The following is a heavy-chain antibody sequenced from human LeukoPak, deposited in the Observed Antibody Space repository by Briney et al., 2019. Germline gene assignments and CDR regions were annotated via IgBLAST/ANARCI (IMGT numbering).Heavy chain of an antibody. CDR3: ARDLRGRDGYNYGYYYYMDV. Sequence: SETLSLTCTVSGGSISSYYWSWIRQPPGKGLEWIGYIYYSGSTNYNPSLKSRVTISVDTSKNQFSLKLSSVTAADTAVYYCARDLRGRDGYNYGYYYYMDVWGKGTTVTISS. CDR1: GGSISSYY. CDR2: IYYSGST. D-gene: IGHD5-24*01. V-gene: IGHV4-59*01. J-gene: IGHJ6*03.